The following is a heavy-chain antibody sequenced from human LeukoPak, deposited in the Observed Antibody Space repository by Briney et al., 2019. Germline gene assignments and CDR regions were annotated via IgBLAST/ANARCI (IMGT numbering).Heavy chain of an antibody. D-gene: IGHD5/OR15-5a*01. CDR2: ISYDGSNK. CDR3: LVWKHVFDR. J-gene: IGHJ5*02. V-gene: IGHV3-30*03. CDR1: GFTFSSYG. Sequence: PGGSLRLSCAASGFTFSSYGMHWVRQAPGKGLEWVAVISYDGSNKYYADSVKGRFTISRDNSKNTLYLQMNCLRAEDTAVYYCLVWKHVFDRWGQGTLVTVSS.